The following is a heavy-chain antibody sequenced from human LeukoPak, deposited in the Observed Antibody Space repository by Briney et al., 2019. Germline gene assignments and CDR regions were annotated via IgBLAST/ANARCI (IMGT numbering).Heavy chain of an antibody. V-gene: IGHV3-64*02. CDR1: GFTFSSYA. Sequence: GGSLRLSCAASGFTFSSYAMHWVRQAPGKGLEYVSAISSNGGSTYYADSVKGRFTISRDNSKNTLYLQMNSLRAEDTAVYYCAREDSSGYQLRFDPWGQGTLVTVSS. J-gene: IGHJ5*02. D-gene: IGHD3-22*01. CDR2: ISSNGGST. CDR3: AREDSSGYQLRFDP.